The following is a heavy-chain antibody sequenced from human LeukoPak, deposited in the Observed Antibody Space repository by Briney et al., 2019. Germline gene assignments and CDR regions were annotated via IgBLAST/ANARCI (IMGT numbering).Heavy chain of an antibody. CDR3: AKVGFSEMEWLLYSDH. V-gene: IGHV3-23*01. J-gene: IGHJ4*02. Sequence: SGGSLRLSCAASGLTFSSYAMSCVRQAPGKGLEWVSAISGSSGHTYYADSVKGRFTISRDNSKNTLYLQMNSLRAEDTAVYYCAKVGFSEMEWLLYSDHWGQGTLVTVSS. CDR2: ISGSSGHT. CDR1: GLTFSSYA. D-gene: IGHD3-3*01.